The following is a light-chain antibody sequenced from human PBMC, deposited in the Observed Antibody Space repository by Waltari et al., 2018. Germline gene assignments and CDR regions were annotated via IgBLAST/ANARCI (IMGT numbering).Light chain of an antibody. CDR3: SSYTTSSAPGV. V-gene: IGLV2-14*01. CDR2: EVS. J-gene: IGLJ1*01. Sequence: QSALTQPASVSGSPGQSITISCSGTDSDVGAYDFVSWYQQHPGKAPHLIIYEVSNRPSVISNRFSASKSGNTASLTISGLQAEDEAYYYCSSYTTSSAPGVFGTGTRVTVL. CDR1: DSDVGAYDF.